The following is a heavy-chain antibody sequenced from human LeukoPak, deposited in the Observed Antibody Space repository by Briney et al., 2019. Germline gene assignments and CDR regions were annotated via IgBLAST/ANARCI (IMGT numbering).Heavy chain of an antibody. CDR1: GFTFSSYW. CDR3: ARDTVTNNWFDP. Sequence: GGSLRLSCAASGFTFSSYWMHWVRQAQGKGLVWVSRINTDGSSTSYADSVKGRFTISRDNAKNTLYLQMNSLRAEDTAVYYCARDTVTNNWFDPWGQGTLVTVSS. V-gene: IGHV3-74*01. D-gene: IGHD4-11*01. CDR2: INTDGSST. J-gene: IGHJ5*02.